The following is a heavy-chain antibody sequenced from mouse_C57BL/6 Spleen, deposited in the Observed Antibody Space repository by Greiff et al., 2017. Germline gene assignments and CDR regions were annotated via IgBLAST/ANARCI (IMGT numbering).Heavy chain of an antibody. J-gene: IGHJ2*01. CDR2: INYDGSST. CDR1: GFTFSDYY. Sequence: EVQRVESEGGLVQPGSSMKLSCTASGFTFSDYYMAWVRQVPEKGLEWVANINYDGSSTYYLDYLKSRFIISRDNAKNILYLQMSSLKSEDTATYYCARVNWYYFDCWGQGTTLTVSS. CDR3: ARVNWYYFDC. V-gene: IGHV5-16*01. D-gene: IGHD4-1*02.